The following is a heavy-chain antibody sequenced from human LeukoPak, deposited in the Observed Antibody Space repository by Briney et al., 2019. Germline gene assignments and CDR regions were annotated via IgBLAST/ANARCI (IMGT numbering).Heavy chain of an antibody. V-gene: IGHV3-7*01. J-gene: IGHJ3*02. CDR3: VSCLQWLWAFDI. D-gene: IGHD6-19*01. CDR1: GFTFSSYW. Sequence: GESLKISCAASGFTFSSYWMSWVRQAPGKGLEWVANIKQDGSEKYYVDSVKGRFTISRDNAKNSLYLQMNGLRAEDTAVYYCVSCLQWLWAFDIWGQGAMVTVSS. CDR2: IKQDGSEK.